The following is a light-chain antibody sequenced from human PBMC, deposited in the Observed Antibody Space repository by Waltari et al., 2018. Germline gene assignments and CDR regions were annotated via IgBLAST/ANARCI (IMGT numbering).Light chain of an antibody. J-gene: IGKJ1*01. CDR1: HDVNTA. CDR3: QQYSKWPT. V-gene: IGKV3-15*01. Sequence: EIVMTQSPATLSVSPGERATLSCRASHDVNTALAWYQQKPGQPPRLLIYDVSTRATGIPARFSGSGYGTEFTLTISSLQSEDFAVYYCQQYSKWPTFAQGTKVEIK. CDR2: DVS.